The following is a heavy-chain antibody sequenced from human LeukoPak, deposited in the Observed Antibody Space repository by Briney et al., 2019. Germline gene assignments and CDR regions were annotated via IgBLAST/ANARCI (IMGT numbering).Heavy chain of an antibody. CDR2: ISSSSSYI. V-gene: IGHV3-21*01. CDR1: GFTFSSYS. CDR3: AMLEIYDFWSEGAAFDI. D-gene: IGHD3-3*01. Sequence: GGSLRLSCAASGFTFSSYSMNWVRQAPGKGLEWVSSISSSSSYIYYADSLKGRFTISRDNAKNPLYLQMNSLRAEDTAVYYCAMLEIYDFWSEGAAFDIWGQGTMVTVSS. J-gene: IGHJ3*02.